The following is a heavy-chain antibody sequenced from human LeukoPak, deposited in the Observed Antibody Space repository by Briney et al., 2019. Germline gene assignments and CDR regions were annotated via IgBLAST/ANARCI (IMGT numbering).Heavy chain of an antibody. CDR1: GFTFSSYW. V-gene: IGHV3-74*01. D-gene: IGHD4-11*01. J-gene: IGHJ4*02. CDR2: INSDGSST. CDR3: ARGEDYTKFDY. Sequence: GGSLRLSCAASGFTFSSYWMHWVRQAPGKGLVWVSRINSDGSSTSYADSVKGRFTISRDNAKNTLYLQMNSLRAEDPAVYYCARGEDYTKFDYWGQGTLVTVSS.